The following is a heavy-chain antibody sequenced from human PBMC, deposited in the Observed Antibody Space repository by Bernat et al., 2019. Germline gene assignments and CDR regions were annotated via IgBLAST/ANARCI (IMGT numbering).Heavy chain of an antibody. V-gene: IGHV3-30*18. CDR1: GFTFSNYG. CDR3: AKDRHIVGSTSPDY. Sequence: QVQLVESGGGVVQPGMSLRLSCAASGFTFSNYGIHWVRQAPGKGLEWVAVISYDGNNKYYVDPVKGRFSISRDNSKDTVFLQMNNLRAEDTAVYYCAKDRHIVGSTSPDYWGQGTLVTVSS. CDR2: ISYDGNNK. D-gene: IGHD1-26*01. J-gene: IGHJ4*02.